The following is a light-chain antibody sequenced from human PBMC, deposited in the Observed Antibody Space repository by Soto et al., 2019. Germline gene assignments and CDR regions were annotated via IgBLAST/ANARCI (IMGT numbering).Light chain of an antibody. J-gene: IGKJ5*01. CDR2: DAS. CDR3: HQRSNWPPT. CDR1: QSVSSY. V-gene: IGKV3-11*01. Sequence: EIVLTQSPATLSLSPGERATLSCRASQSVSSYLAWYQQKPGQAPRLLIYDASNRASGIPARFSGSGSVTDFTLTISSLEPEDFAVYYCHQRSNWPPTFGQGTLLEIK.